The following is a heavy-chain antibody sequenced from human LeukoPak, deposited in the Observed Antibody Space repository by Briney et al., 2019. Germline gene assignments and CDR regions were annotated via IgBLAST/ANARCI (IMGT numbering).Heavy chain of an antibody. J-gene: IGHJ5*02. CDR1: GYTFTGYY. Sequence: EASVKVSCKASGYTFTGYYMHWVRQAPGQGGEWMGWINPNSGGTNYVQKFQGRVTMTRDTSISTAYMDLSRVRADDTAVYYCARDPDIVGNLDPCYQGPRVPVSS. V-gene: IGHV1-2*02. D-gene: IGHD1-26*01. CDR2: INPNSGGT. CDR3: ARDPDIVGNLDP.